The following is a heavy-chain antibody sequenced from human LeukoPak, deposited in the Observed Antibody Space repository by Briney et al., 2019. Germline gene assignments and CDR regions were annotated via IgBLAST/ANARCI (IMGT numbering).Heavy chain of an antibody. CDR3: ARDTVYSSGVWFDP. J-gene: IGHJ5*02. V-gene: IGHV4-34*01. CDR1: GGSFSGYY. D-gene: IGHD6-19*01. Sequence: SETLSLTCAVYGGSFSGYYWSWIRQPPGRGLEWIGEVNHSGTTNYNPSLKSRVTMSVDTSKNRFSLKLSSVTAADTAVYYCARDTVYSSGVWFDPWGQGTLVTVSS. CDR2: VNHSGTT.